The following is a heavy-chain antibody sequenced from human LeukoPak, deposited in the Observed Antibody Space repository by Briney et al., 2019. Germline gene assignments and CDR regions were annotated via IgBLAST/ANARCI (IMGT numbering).Heavy chain of an antibody. J-gene: IGHJ4*02. CDR2: INPNSGGT. D-gene: IGHD6-13*01. CDR1: GYTFTGYY. V-gene: IGHV1-2*02. CDR3: ARGGSSSWSSEFDY. Sequence: ASVKVSCKASGYTFTGYYMHWVRQAPGQGLEWMGWINPNSGGTNYAQKLQGRVTMTTDTSTSTAYMELRSLRSDDTAVYYCARGGSSSWSSEFDYWGQGTLVTVSS.